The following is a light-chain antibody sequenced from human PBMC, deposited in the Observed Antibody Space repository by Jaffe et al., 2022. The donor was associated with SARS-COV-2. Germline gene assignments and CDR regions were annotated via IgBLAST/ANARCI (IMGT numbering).Light chain of an antibody. CDR2: LGS. V-gene: IGKV2-28*01. J-gene: IGKJ4*01. CDR3: MQALQTPTT. CDR1: QSLLYSNGYNY. Sequence: DIVMTQSPLSLPVTPGEPASISCRSSQSLLYSNGYNYLDWYLQKPGQSPQLLIYLGSNRASGVPDRFSGSVSGTDFTLKISRVEAEDVGVYYCMQALQTPTTFGGGTKVEIK.